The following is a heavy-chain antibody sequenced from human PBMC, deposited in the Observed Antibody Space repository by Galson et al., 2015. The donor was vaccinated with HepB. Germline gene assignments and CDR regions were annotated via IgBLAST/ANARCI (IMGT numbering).Heavy chain of an antibody. CDR2: ISSSSSYT. V-gene: IGHV3-11*03. Sequence: SLRLSCAASGFTFSDYYMSWLRQAPGKGLEWVSYISSSSSYTNYADSVKGRFTISRDNAKNSLYLQMNSLRAEDTAVYYCASSYYDILTGYSLIRDLIEYGMDVWGQGTTVTVSS. J-gene: IGHJ6*02. D-gene: IGHD3-9*01. CDR3: ASSYYDILTGYSLIRDLIEYGMDV. CDR1: GFTFSDYY.